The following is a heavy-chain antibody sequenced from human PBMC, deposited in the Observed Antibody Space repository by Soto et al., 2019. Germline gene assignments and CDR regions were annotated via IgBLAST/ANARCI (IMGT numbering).Heavy chain of an antibody. CDR1: GGTFSSYT. D-gene: IGHD6-19*01. CDR2: IIPILGIA. J-gene: IGHJ6*03. V-gene: IGHV1-69*02. CDR3: ASSIAVAGIPPLYYYYMDV. Sequence: QVQLVQSGAEVKKPGSSVKVSCKASGGTFSSYTISWVRQAPGQGLEWMGRIIPILGIANYAQKFQGRVTITADKSTSTAYMELSSLRSEDTAVYYCASSIAVAGIPPLYYYYMDVWGKGTTVTVSS.